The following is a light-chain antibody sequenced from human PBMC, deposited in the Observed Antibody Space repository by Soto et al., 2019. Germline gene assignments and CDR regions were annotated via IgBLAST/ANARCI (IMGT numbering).Light chain of an antibody. CDR2: EVS. Sequence: QSALTQPPSASGSPGQSVTISCTGTSRDVGDYKFVSWYQQHPGKAPKLMIYEVSRRPSGVPDRFSGSKSGNTASLTVAGLQAEDEVDYYCSSYAGNNNVVFGGGTKLTVL. CDR3: SSYAGNNNVV. J-gene: IGLJ2*01. CDR1: SRDVGDYKF. V-gene: IGLV2-8*01.